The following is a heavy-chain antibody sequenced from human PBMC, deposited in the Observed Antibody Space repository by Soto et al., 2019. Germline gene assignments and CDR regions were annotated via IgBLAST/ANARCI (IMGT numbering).Heavy chain of an antibody. D-gene: IGHD6-6*01. V-gene: IGHV3-30*18. CDR1: GFTFSSYG. Sequence: PGGSLRLSCAASGFTFSSYGMHWVRQAPGKGLEWVAVISYDGSNKYYADSVKGRFTISRDNSKNTLYLQMNSLRAEDTAVYYCAKDSRWEQLAVGSFYYYYGMDVWGQGTPVTVSS. CDR3: AKDSRWEQLAVGSFYYYYGMDV. J-gene: IGHJ6*02. CDR2: ISYDGSNK.